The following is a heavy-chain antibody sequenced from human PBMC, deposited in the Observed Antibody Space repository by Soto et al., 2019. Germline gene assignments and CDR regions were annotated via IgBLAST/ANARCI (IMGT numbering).Heavy chain of an antibody. V-gene: IGHV1-46*01. J-gene: IGHJ6*02. CDR2: INPSGGST. D-gene: IGHD3-22*01. CDR1: GYTFTSYY. CDR3: AREDYYDSSGYLPVRYYFGMDV. Sequence: ASVKVSCKASGYTFTSYYMHWVRQAPGQGLEWMGIINPSGGSTSYAQKFQGRVTMTRDTSTSTVYMELSSLKSDDTAVYYCAREDYYDSSGYLPVRYYFGMDVWGQGTTVTVSS.